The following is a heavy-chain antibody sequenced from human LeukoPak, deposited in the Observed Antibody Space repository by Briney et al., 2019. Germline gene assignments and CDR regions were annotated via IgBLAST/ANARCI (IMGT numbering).Heavy chain of an antibody. V-gene: IGHV3-30*02. D-gene: IGHD3-22*01. Sequence: GGSLRLSCAASGFTFSSYGMHWVRQAPGKGLEWVAVIWYDGSNKYYADSVKGRFTISRDNSKNTLYLQMNSLRAEDTAVYYCAKGAPSGNYSPFFDYWGQGTLVTVSS. CDR3: AKGAPSGNYSPFFDY. CDR1: GFTFSSYG. CDR2: IWYDGSNK. J-gene: IGHJ4*02.